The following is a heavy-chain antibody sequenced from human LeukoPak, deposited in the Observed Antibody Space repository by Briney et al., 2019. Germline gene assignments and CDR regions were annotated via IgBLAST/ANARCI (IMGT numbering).Heavy chain of an antibody. J-gene: IGHJ4*02. CDR1: GFTFSNAW. Sequence: GGSLRLSCAASGFTFSNAWMSWVRQAPGKGLEWVGRIKSKTYGGTTDYAAPVKGRFTISRDDSKNTLYLQMNSLKTEDTAVYYCTATYYDFWSGEFDFWGQGTLVTVSS. V-gene: IGHV3-15*01. D-gene: IGHD3-3*01. CDR3: TATYYDFWSGEFDF. CDR2: IKSKTYGGTT.